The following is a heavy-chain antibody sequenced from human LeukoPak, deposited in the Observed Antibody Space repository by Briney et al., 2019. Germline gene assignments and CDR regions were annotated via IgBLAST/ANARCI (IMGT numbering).Heavy chain of an antibody. J-gene: IGHJ2*01. D-gene: IGHD1-26*01. CDR3: AREVPWVWNFDL. CDR1: GGSISSGDYY. Sequence: PSQTLSLTCTVSGGSISSGDYYWSWIRQPPGTGLEWIGYIYYSGSTYYNPSLKSRVTTSVDTSKNQFSLKLNSVTAADTAVYYCAREVPWVWNFDLWGRGTLVTVSS. CDR2: IYYSGST. V-gene: IGHV4-30-4*01.